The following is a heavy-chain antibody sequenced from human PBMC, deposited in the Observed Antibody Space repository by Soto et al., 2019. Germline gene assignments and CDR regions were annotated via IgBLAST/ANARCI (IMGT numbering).Heavy chain of an antibody. D-gene: IGHD3-16*01. Sequence: QVQLQQWGAGLLKSSETLSLTCAVFGGSFSGSYWNWIRQPPGKGLEWIGEINHSGGTNYNPSLKSRVTISVDTSKNQFSLKLSSVTAADTAVYYCARGKGGFFDIWGQGTIVTVSS. CDR2: INHSGGT. CDR3: ARGKGGFFDI. J-gene: IGHJ3*02. V-gene: IGHV4-34*01. CDR1: GGSFSGSY.